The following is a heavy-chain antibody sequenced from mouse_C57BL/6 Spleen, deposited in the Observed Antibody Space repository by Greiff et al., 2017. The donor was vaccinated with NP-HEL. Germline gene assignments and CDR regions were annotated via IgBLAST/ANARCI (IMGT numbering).Heavy chain of an antibody. J-gene: IGHJ4*01. CDR2: IDPANGNT. V-gene: IGHV14-3*01. D-gene: IGHD1-1*01. CDR1: GFNIKNTY. Sequence: DVQLQESVAELVRPGASVKLSCTASGFNIKNTYMHWVKQRPEQGLEWIGRIDPANGNTKYAPKFQGKATITADTSSNTAYLQLSSLTSEDTAIYYCARSDYGSSYDYYAMDYWGQGTSVTVSS. CDR3: ARSDYGSSYDYYAMDY.